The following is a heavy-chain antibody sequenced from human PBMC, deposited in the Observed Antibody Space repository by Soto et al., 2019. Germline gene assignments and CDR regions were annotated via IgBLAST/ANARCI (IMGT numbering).Heavy chain of an antibody. J-gene: IGHJ4*02. CDR2: IDPSDSYI. D-gene: IGHD3-3*01. Sequence: GESLKTSCKGSGYSFTSYWMSWVRQKPGKGLEWIGRIDPSDSYINYSPSFQGHVTISADKSFSTAYLQWSSLKASDTAMYYCARLRPGVTIDYWGQGTLVTVSS. CDR1: GYSFTSYW. CDR3: ARLRPGVTIDY. V-gene: IGHV5-10-1*01.